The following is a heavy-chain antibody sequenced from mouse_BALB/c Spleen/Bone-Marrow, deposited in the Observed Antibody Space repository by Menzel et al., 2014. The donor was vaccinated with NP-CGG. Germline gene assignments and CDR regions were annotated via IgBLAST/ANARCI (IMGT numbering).Heavy chain of an antibody. CDR1: GFSLTSYG. Sequence: VKLVEPGPGRVAPSQSLSITCTVSGFSLTSYGVHWVRQPPGKGREWLGVIWAGGSTNYNSGLMSRLSISKDNSKSPFFIKINSLHTDATDVSDCASPVCGECPLFAYWGQGTLVTVSA. CDR3: ASPVCGECPLFAY. D-gene: IGHD6-1*01. V-gene: IGHV2-9*02. J-gene: IGHJ3*01. CDR2: IWAGGST.